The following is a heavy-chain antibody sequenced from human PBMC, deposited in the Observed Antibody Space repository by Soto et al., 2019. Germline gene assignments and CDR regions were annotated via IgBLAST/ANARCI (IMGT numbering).Heavy chain of an antibody. Sequence: SGPTLVNPTQTLTLACTFCGFSLSTTGVGVGWIRQPPGKALEWLALIYWDDDKRYNPSLNSRLTITKDTSKNQVVLAMTNMDPVDTATYYCVQSRCGGDCLQSYSSHSYYGLDVWGQGTTLTVSS. D-gene: IGHD2-21*02. V-gene: IGHV2-5*02. J-gene: IGHJ6*02. CDR3: VQSRCGGDCLQSYSSHSYYGLDV. CDR2: IYWDDDK. CDR1: GFSLSTTGVG.